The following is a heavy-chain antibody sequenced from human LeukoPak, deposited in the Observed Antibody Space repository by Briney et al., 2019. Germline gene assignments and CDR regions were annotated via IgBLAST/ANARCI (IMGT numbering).Heavy chain of an antibody. Sequence: GESLKIPCKGSGYMCTSYWIEWGRQMTGKGMEGMRSINPYNSDTRYSPSFQGQVTISADKSISTAYLQWSSLKASDTAIYYCARQGSYSGYEFEYWGQGTLVTVSS. J-gene: IGHJ4*02. CDR3: ARQGSYSGYEFEY. D-gene: IGHD5-12*01. CDR2: INPYNSDT. V-gene: IGHV5-51*01. CDR1: GYMCTSYW.